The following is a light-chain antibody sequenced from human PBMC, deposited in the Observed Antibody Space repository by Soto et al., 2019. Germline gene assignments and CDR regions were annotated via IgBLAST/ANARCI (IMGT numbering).Light chain of an antibody. CDR3: ASYTTSTTRFV. CDR2: EVS. V-gene: IGLV2-18*02. Sequence: QSVLTPPPPLSGAPGQAVTLPLPGTSSDVGSYNRVSWYQQPPGTAPKVMIYEVSNRPSGVPDRFSGSKSGNTASLTISGLQAEDEADYYCASYTTSTTRFVFGTGTKVTVL. J-gene: IGLJ1*01. CDR1: SSDVGSYNR.